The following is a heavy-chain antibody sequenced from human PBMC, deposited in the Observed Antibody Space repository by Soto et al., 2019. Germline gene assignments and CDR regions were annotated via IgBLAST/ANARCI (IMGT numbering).Heavy chain of an antibody. CDR2: TRNKANSYTT. CDR3: VRDGSTTADYFDY. CDR1: GFTFSDHY. J-gene: IGHJ4*02. D-gene: IGHD2-2*01. V-gene: IGHV3-72*01. Sequence: AGSLRLSCAASGFTFSDHYMDWVRQAPGKGLEWVGRTRNKANSYTTEYAASVKGRFTISRDESKNSLYLQMNSLKTEDTAVYYCVRDGSTTADYFDYWGQGTLVTVSS.